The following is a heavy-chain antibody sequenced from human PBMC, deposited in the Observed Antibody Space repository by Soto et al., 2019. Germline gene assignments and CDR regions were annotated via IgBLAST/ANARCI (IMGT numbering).Heavy chain of an antibody. D-gene: IGHD3-22*01. V-gene: IGHV4-34*01. Sequence: PSETLSLTCAVYGGSFSGYYWSWIRQPPGKGLEWIGEINHSGSTNYNPSLKSRVTISVDTSKNQFSLKLSSVTAADTAVYYCARSGYYYPFDYWGQGTLVTVSS. J-gene: IGHJ4*02. CDR3: ARSGYYYPFDY. CDR1: GGSFSGYY. CDR2: INHSGST.